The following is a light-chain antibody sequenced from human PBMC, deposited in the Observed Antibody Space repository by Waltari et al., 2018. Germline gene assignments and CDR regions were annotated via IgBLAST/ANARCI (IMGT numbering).Light chain of an antibody. CDR3: QQYNNWPPRP. V-gene: IGKV3-15*01. CDR1: QSVSSN. Sequence: VIPQPPATLSVSPGERATLTCGARQSVSSNIARDQQKPDQAPSLLIYGASTRATGIPAKVSGNESGSEYTLTISSRQSEDLAVYYCQQYNNWPPRPFGGGNNGESK. J-gene: IGKJ4*01. CDR2: GAS.